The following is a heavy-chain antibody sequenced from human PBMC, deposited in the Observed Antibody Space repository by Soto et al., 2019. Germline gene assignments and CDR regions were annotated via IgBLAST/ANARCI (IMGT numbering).Heavy chain of an antibody. Sequence: QVQLQESGPGLVTPSQTLSLTCTVSGGSISSGGYYWSWIRQHPGKGLEWIGYIYYTGSTHYNPSLTSRISKSLDPAKNQFPLILSSLAAAETAVDYCARYSQSSYFELLGRGTLV. D-gene: IGHD5-18*01. CDR1: GGSISSGGYY. CDR2: IYYTGST. CDR3: ARYSQSSYFEL. V-gene: IGHV4-31*03. J-gene: IGHJ2*01.